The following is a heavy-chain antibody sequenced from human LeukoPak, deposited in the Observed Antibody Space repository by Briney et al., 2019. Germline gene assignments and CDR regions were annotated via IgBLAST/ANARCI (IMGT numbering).Heavy chain of an antibody. Sequence: TSETLSLTCTVSGGSISGYYWSWIRQPPGKGLEWIGYIYYSGSTNYNPSLKSRVTISVDTSKNQFSLKLSSVTAADTAVYYCARAGYCSSTSCYFDYWGQGTLVTVSS. D-gene: IGHD2-2*01. CDR2: IYYSGST. J-gene: IGHJ4*02. V-gene: IGHV4-59*01. CDR1: GGSISGYY. CDR3: ARAGYCSSTSCYFDY.